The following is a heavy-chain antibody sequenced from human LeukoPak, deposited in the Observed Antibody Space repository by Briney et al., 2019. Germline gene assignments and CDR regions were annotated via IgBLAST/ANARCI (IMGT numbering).Heavy chain of an antibody. CDR2: INHSGST. CDR3: ASLYYGDYPLYYYYGMDV. J-gene: IGHJ6*02. Sequence: PSETLSLTCAVYGGSFSGYYWSWIRQPPGKGLEWIGEINHSGSTNYNPSLKSRVTISVDTSKNQFSLKLSSVTAADTAVYYCASLYYGDYPLYYYYGMDVWGQGTTVTVSS. CDR1: GGSFSGYY. D-gene: IGHD4-17*01. V-gene: IGHV4-34*01.